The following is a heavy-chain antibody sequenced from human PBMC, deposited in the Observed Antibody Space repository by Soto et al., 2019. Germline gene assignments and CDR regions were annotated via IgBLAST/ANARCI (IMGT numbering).Heavy chain of an antibody. D-gene: IGHD3-10*01. Sequence: SETLSLTCAVSGGSISSSNWWSWVRQPPGKGLEWIGEIYHSGSTNYNPSLKSRVTISVDKSKNQFSLKLSSVTAADTAVYYCARDQRGTMVRGVNPVRQFDYWGQGTLVTVSS. CDR1: GGSISSSNW. CDR2: IYHSGST. J-gene: IGHJ4*02. V-gene: IGHV4-4*02. CDR3: ARDQRGTMVRGVNPVRQFDY.